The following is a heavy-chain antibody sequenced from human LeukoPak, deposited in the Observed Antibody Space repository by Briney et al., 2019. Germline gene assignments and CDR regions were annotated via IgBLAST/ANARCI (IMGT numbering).Heavy chain of an antibody. Sequence: GGSLRLSCAASGFTFSTYAMNWVLQAPGKGLEWVSGIVGSSGSTYYADSVKGRFTISRDNSKNTLYLQMNSLRAEDTAVYYCAKDRYNFDYWGQGTLVTVSS. CDR2: IVGSSGST. D-gene: IGHD5-18*01. J-gene: IGHJ4*02. CDR1: GFTFSTYA. CDR3: AKDRYNFDY. V-gene: IGHV3-23*01.